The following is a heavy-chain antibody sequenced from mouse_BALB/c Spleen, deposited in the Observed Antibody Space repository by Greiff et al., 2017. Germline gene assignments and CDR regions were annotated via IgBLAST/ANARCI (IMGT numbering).Heavy chain of an antibody. CDR1: GFTFSSSA. CDR2: ISSGGST. V-gene: IGHV5-6-5*01. Sequence: EVQLVESGGGLVKPGGSLKLSCAASGFTFSSSAMSWVRQTPEKRLEWVASISSGGSTYYPDSVKGRFSISRDNARNILYLQMSRLRSEDTAMYYCARGTVLRLPGLFAYWGEGTLVTVSA. J-gene: IGHJ3*01. D-gene: IGHD1-2*01. CDR3: ARGTVLRLPGLFAY.